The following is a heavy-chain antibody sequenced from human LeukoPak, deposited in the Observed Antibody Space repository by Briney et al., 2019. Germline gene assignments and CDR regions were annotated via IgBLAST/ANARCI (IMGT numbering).Heavy chain of an antibody. CDR1: GFTFTSSA. D-gene: IGHD3-10*01. V-gene: IGHV1-58*02. CDR2: TVVGSGNT. Sequence: SVKVSCKASGFTFTSSAMQWVRQARGQRLEWIGWTVVGSGNTNYAQKFQERVTITRDMSTSTAYMELSSLRSEDTAVYYCAAVLWFGELDGDVWGKGTTVTVSS. CDR3: AAVLWFGELDGDV. J-gene: IGHJ6*04.